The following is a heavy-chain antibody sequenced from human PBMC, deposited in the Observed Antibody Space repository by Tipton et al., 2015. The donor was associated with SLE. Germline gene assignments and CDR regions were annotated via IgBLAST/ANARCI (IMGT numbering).Heavy chain of an antibody. J-gene: IGHJ3*02. CDR3: ARKTGAFDI. Sequence: LRLSCTVSSGSVSSGAYYWSWIRQPAGKGLEWIGRIHSSGTTNYISSLKSRVTISRDTSLNQFYLNLSSVTAADAAVYYCARKTGAFDIWGPGTMVSVSS. CDR2: IHSSGTT. CDR1: SGSVSSGAYY. V-gene: IGHV4-61*02.